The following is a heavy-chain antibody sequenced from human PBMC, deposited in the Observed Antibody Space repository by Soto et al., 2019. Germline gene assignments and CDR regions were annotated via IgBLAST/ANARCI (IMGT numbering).Heavy chain of an antibody. CDR1: GGTFSSNA. D-gene: IGHD1-26*01. Sequence: QVQLVQSGAEVKKPGSSVKVSCKASGGTFSSNAISWVRQAPGQGLEWMGGIIPIFGTADYAQNFQDRVTITADESTGTAYMELRSLRSEDTAAYYCARPLFPRGGGRVATYGMDVWGQGTTVTVSS. J-gene: IGHJ6*02. CDR2: IIPIFGTA. V-gene: IGHV1-69*01. CDR3: ARPLFPRGGGRVATYGMDV.